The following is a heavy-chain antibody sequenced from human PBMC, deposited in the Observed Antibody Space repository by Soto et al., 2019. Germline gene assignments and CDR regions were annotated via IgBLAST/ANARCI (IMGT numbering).Heavy chain of an antibody. J-gene: IGHJ4*02. V-gene: IGHV3-30*18. CDR3: AKVGWYGSMSSSDC. D-gene: IGHD6-19*01. Sequence: QVQLVESGGGVVQPGRSLRLSCAASGFSLSSSDMHWVRQAPGKGPEWVAVMSYDGDRQSYADSVRGRFSVSRDISKSALYLQMSSLSTEDTATYYCAKVGWYGSMSSSDCWGQGTQVTVSS. CDR2: MSYDGDRQ. CDR1: GFSLSSSD.